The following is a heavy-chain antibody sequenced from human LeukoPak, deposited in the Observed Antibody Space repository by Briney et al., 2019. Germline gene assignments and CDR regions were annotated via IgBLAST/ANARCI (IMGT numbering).Heavy chain of an antibody. D-gene: IGHD1-26*01. Sequence: PSETLSLTCTVSGGSISSGGYYWSWIRQPPGKGLEWIGYIYHSGSTYYNPSLKSRVTISVDTSKNQFSLKLSSVTAADTAVYYCARQAVGATTAFDYWGQGTLVTVSS. CDR2: IYHSGST. V-gene: IGHV4-30-2*01. CDR3: ARQAVGATTAFDY. CDR1: GGSISSGGYY. J-gene: IGHJ4*02.